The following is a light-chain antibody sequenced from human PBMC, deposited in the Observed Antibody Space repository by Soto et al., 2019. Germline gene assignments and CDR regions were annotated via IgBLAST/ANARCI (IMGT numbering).Light chain of an antibody. CDR2: AAS. V-gene: IGKV1-16*01. CDR1: QTISNY. J-gene: IGKJ4*01. Sequence: QMAQSPCSLSAYLVYGLTITCWASQTISNYLDWYQKKPGKAPKLLIYAASSLQSGVPSRFSGSGSGTEFTLTISSLQPDDFATYYCQQYNSYSLTFGGGTKVDI. CDR3: QQYNSYSLT.